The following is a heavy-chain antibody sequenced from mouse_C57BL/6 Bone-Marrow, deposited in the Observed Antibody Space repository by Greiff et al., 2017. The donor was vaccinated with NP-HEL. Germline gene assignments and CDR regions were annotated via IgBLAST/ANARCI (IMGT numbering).Heavy chain of an antibody. V-gene: IGHV1-81*01. CDR2: IYPRSGNT. J-gene: IGHJ3*01. D-gene: IGHD2-5*01. CDR3: ARGNYSNRAWFAY. Sequence: QVQLQQSGAELARPGASVKLSCKASGYTFTSYGISWVKQRTGQGLEWIGEIYPRSGNTYYNEKFKGKATLTADKSSSTAYMELRSLTSEDSAVYFWARGNYSNRAWFAYWGQGTLVTVSA. CDR1: GYTFTSYG.